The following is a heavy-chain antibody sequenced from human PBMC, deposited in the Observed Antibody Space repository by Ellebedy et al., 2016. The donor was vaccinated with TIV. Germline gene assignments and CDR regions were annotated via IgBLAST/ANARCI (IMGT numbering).Heavy chain of an antibody. D-gene: IGHD2-15*01. CDR3: ARDRIGGSFDF. Sequence: GESLKISCAASGFTFSSYDMNWVRQAPGKGLEWVSFITKSSNTIYYADSVKGRFTISRDNAKNSLYLQMKSLRDEDTAVYYCARDRIGGSFDFWGQGTLVTVSS. CDR1: GFTFSSYD. J-gene: IGHJ4*02. CDR2: ITKSSNTI. V-gene: IGHV3-48*02.